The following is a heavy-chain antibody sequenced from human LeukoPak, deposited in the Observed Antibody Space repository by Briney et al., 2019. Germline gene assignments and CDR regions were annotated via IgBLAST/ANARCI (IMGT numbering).Heavy chain of an antibody. CDR1: GGSISSSSYY. CDR2: IYYSGST. J-gene: IGHJ4*02. CDR3: ARGQSSGWYEGGGLIDY. Sequence: SETLSLTCTVSGGSISSSSYYWGWIRQPPGKGLEWTGSIYYSGSTYYNPSLKSRVTISVDTSKNQFSLKLSSVTAADTAVYYCARGQSSGWYEGGGLIDYWGQGTLVTVSS. V-gene: IGHV4-39*07. D-gene: IGHD6-19*01.